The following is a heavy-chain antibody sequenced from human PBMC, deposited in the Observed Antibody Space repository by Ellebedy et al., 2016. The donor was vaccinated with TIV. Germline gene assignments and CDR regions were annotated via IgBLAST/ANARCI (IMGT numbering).Heavy chain of an antibody. CDR1: GGSISNSDYY. V-gene: IGHV4-39*07. D-gene: IGHD5-12*01. Sequence: MPSETLSLTCTVSGGSISNSDYYWNWIRQPPGKGLEWIGSIYYSGSAYYNPSLKSRVTVSVDMSKNQFSLKVNSVTAADTAKYYCASHRGFYSGWSFDYWGQGTLITVSS. J-gene: IGHJ4*02. CDR2: IYYSGSA. CDR3: ASHRGFYSGWSFDY.